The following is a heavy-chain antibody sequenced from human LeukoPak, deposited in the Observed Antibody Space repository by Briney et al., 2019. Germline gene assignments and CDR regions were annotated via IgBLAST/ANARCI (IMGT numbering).Heavy chain of an antibody. CDR3: ARVQGYYDSSGYDPLFDY. D-gene: IGHD3-22*01. CDR2: IIPIFGTA. CDR1: GGTFSSYA. J-gene: IGHJ4*02. V-gene: IGHV1-69*13. Sequence: SVKVSCKASGGTFSSYAISWVRQAPGQGLEWMGGIIPIFGTANYAQKFQGRVTITADESTSTAYMELSSLRSEDTAVYYCARVQGYYDSSGYDPLFDYWGQGTLVTVSS.